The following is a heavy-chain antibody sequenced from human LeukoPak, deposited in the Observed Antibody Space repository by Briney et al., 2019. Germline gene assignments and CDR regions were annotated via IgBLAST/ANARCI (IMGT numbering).Heavy chain of an antibody. D-gene: IGHD3-3*01. Sequence: GASVKVSCKASGDTFSSYAISWVRQAPGQGLEWMGGIIPIFGTANYAQKFQGRVTITTDESTSTAYMELSSLRSEDTAVYYCARGGTYYDFWRGPFDIWGQGTLVTVSS. J-gene: IGHJ3*02. V-gene: IGHV1-69*05. CDR1: GDTFSSYA. CDR2: IIPIFGTA. CDR3: ARGGTYYDFWRGPFDI.